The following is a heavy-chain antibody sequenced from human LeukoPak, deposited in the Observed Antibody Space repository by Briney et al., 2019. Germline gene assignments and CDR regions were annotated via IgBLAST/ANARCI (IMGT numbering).Heavy chain of an antibody. CDR2: IYYSGST. D-gene: IGHD6-6*01. Sequence: SETLSLTCTVSGGSVSSGSYYWSWIRQPPGKGLEWIGYIYYSGSTNYNPSLKSRVTISVDTSKNQSSLKLSSVTAADTAVYYCARDRIPPYSSSSGFDYWGQGTLVTVSS. CDR3: ARDRIPPYSSSSGFDY. CDR1: GGSVSSGSYY. J-gene: IGHJ4*02. V-gene: IGHV4-61*01.